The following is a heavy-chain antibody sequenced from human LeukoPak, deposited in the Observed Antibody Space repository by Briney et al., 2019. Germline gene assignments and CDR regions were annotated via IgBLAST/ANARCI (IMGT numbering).Heavy chain of an antibody. CDR3: ARGLPNRGRGQINNWFDP. V-gene: IGHV1-46*01. Sequence: ASVTVSCTASGYTFTIYYMHWVRQAPRQGMEWVGIINPSGGSTSYAQTFQGRVTMTRDTSTRTVYMELSSLRSEDTAVYYCARGLPNRGRGQINNWFDPWGQGTLVTVSS. J-gene: IGHJ5*02. CDR1: GYTFTIYY. CDR2: INPSGGST. D-gene: IGHD3-10*01.